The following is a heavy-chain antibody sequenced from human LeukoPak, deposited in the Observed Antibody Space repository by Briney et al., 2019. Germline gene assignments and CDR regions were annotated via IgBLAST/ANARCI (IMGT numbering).Heavy chain of an antibody. J-gene: IGHJ4*02. CDR2: ITGFYESI. D-gene: IGHD2-2*02. V-gene: IGHV3-23*01. Sequence: GGSLRLSCAASGFTFSTHAMSWVRQAPGKGLEWVSGITGFYESIYYAYSVKGRVTISRDNSENTLYLQMNSLRAEDTAIYYCAKFWGYCSDSRCYTVVYWGQGTLVTVSS. CDR1: GFTFSTHA. CDR3: AKFWGYCSDSRCYTVVY.